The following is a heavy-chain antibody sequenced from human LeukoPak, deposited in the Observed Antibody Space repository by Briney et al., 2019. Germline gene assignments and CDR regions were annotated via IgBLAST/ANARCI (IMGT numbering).Heavy chain of an antibody. V-gene: IGHV1-18*04. D-gene: IGHD2-2*01. CDR3: ARYRMGRMTEGLTAADY. Sequence: AASVKVSCKAYGYTLTNFGISWVRQAPGQGLEWVGWISGYNGRTDYAQKFQGRVTVTTDPSTSTAYMELRSLTSDDTAVYFCARYRMGRMTEGLTAADYWGQGTLVTVSS. CDR2: ISGYNGRT. CDR1: GYTLTNFG. J-gene: IGHJ4*02.